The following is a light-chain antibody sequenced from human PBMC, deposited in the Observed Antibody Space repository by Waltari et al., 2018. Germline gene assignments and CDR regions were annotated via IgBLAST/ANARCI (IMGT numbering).Light chain of an antibody. J-gene: IGKJ1*01. CDR3: LQDFSYPRT. CDR2: AAS. CDR1: QGIGNE. V-gene: IGKV1-6*01. Sequence: AIHMTQSPSSLPASVGDRVTIPCRATQGIGNELGWYQQRPGRAPKVLIYAASSLQSGVPSRFSGSGSGTDFTLTISSLQPEDFATYFCLQDFSYPRTFGQGTKVENK.